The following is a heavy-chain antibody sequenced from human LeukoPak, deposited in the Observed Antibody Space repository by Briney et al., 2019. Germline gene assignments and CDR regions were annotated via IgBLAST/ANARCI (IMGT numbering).Heavy chain of an antibody. Sequence: PSETLSLTCTVSGGSISSYYWSWIRQPPGKGLEWIGYIYYSGSTNYNPSLKSRVTISVDTSKNQFSLKLSSVTAADTAVYYCARDVTYGMDVWGQGTTVTVSS. J-gene: IGHJ6*02. V-gene: IGHV4-59*01. CDR2: IYYSGST. CDR1: GGSISSYY. D-gene: IGHD2-21*02. CDR3: ARDVTYGMDV.